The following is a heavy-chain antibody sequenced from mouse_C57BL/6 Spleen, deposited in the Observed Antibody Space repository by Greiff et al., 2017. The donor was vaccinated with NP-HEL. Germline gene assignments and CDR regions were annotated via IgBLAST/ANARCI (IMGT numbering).Heavy chain of an antibody. Sequence: VQLQQSGAELVKPGASVKISCKASGYAFSSYWMNWVKQRPGKGLEWIGQIYPGDGDTNYNGKFKGKATLTADKSSSTAYMQLSSLTSEDSAVYFCARSGLLRDYAMDYWGQGTSVTVSS. V-gene: IGHV1-80*01. J-gene: IGHJ4*01. D-gene: IGHD1-1*01. CDR1: GYAFSSYW. CDR3: ARSGLLRDYAMDY. CDR2: IYPGDGDT.